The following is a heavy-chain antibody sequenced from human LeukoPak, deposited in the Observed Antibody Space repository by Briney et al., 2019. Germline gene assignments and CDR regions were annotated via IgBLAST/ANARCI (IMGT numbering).Heavy chain of an antibody. D-gene: IGHD2-2*02. CDR1: GFTFSSYW. Sequence: GGSLRLSCAASGFTFSSYWTSWVRQAPGKGLEWVANIKQDGSEKYYVDSVKGRFTISRDNAKNSLYLQMNSLRAEDTAVYYCARDRAVPAAIRHFDYWGQGTLVTVSS. CDR2: IKQDGSEK. V-gene: IGHV3-7*01. J-gene: IGHJ4*02. CDR3: ARDRAVPAAIRHFDY.